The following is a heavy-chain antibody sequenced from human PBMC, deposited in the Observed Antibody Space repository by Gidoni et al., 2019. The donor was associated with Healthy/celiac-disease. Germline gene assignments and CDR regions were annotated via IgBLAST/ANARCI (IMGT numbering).Heavy chain of an antibody. V-gene: IGHV1-69*06. CDR2: IIPIFGTA. D-gene: IGHD3-9*01. J-gene: IGHJ6*02. Sequence: QVQLVQSGAEVKKPGSSVKVSCKASGGTFSSYAISWVRQAPGQGLEWMGGIIPIFGTANYAQKFQGRVTITADKSTSTAYMELSSLRSEDTAVYYCARESPLNPYYDILTYYYGMDVWGQGTTVTVSS. CDR3: ARESPLNPYYDILTYYYGMDV. CDR1: GGTFSSYA.